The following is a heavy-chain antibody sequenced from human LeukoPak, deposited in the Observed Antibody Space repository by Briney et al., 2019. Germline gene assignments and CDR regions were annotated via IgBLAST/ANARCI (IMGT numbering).Heavy chain of an antibody. J-gene: IGHJ6*03. CDR1: GFTFSSYA. CDR2: ISGSGGST. D-gene: IGHD3-9*01. Sequence: PGGSLRLSCAASGFTFSSYAMSWVRQAPGKGLEWVPAISGSGGSTYYADSVKGRFTISRDNSKNTLYLQMNSLRAEDTAVYYCARDPSDIRVDYYYMDVWGKGTTVTISS. V-gene: IGHV3-23*01. CDR3: ARDPSDIRVDYYYMDV.